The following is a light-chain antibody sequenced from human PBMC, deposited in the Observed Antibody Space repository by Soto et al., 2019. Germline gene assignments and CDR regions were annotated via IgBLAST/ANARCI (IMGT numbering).Light chain of an antibody. CDR2: DVN. Sequence: QSALTQPASVSGSPGQSIAISCTGTSSDIGGYNYVSWYQQHPGEAPKLMIFDVNSRSSGVSDRFSGSKSGNTASLTISGLQAEDEAAYYCSSYTSSSTVVFGGGTKLTVL. CDR1: SSDIGGYNY. CDR3: SSYTSSSTVV. V-gene: IGLV2-14*01. J-gene: IGLJ2*01.